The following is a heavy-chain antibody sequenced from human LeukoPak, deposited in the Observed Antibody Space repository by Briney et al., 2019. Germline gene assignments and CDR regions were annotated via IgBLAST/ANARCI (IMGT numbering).Heavy chain of an antibody. Sequence: GGSLRLSCAASGFTFSSYAMSWVRQAPGKGLEWVSAISGSGGSTYYADSVKGWFTISRDNSKNTLYLQMNSLRAEDTAVYYCAKLREYVGATNFDYWGQGTLVTVSS. CDR3: AKLREYVGATNFDY. J-gene: IGHJ4*02. CDR2: ISGSGGST. D-gene: IGHD1-26*01. V-gene: IGHV3-23*01. CDR1: GFTFSSYA.